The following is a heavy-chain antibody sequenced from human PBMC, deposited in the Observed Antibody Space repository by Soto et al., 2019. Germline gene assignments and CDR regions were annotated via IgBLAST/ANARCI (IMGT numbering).Heavy chain of an antibody. CDR2: IYHSGST. CDR1: GDSISSRNW. Sequence: QVQLQESGPGLVKPSGTLSLTCAVSGDSISSRNWWTWVRQPPGKGLEWIGEIYHSGSTNYSPTLKSRIAISVDMSKNQVSLMLTSVTAAETAVYYCARGGNVAAAGTIYLDSWGQGTLVTVSS. CDR3: ARGGNVAAAGTIYLDS. D-gene: IGHD6-13*01. J-gene: IGHJ4*02. V-gene: IGHV4-4*02.